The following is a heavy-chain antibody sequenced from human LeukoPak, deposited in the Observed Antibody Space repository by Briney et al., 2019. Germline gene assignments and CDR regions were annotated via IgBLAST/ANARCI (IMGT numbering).Heavy chain of an antibody. CDR1: GFTFSNYE. CDR3: ARDRGLYYYDSSGFRDI. D-gene: IGHD3-22*01. V-gene: IGHV3-21*01. CDR2: ISSSSSYI. Sequence: GGSLRLSCAASGFTFSNYEMNWVRQAPGKGLEWVSFISSSSSYIYYADSVKGRFTISRDNAKNSLYLQMNSLRAEDTAVYYCARDRGLYYYDSSGFRDIWGQGTMVTVSS. J-gene: IGHJ3*02.